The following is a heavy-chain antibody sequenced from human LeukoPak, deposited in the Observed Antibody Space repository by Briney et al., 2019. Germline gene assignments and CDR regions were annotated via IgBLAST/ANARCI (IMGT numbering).Heavy chain of an antibody. CDR3: AKGPPGYCSSTSCYLNWYFDL. CDR2: NIVGRGDS. V-gene: IGHV3-23*01. D-gene: IGHD2-2*01. J-gene: IGHJ2*01. Sequence: GGSLRLSCAASGFTFSSYAMSWVRQAPERGLEWISSNIVGRGDSYYADSVEGRFTISRDNSKNTLYLQMNSLRAEDTAVYYCAKGPPGYCSSTSCYLNWYFDLWGRGTLVTVSS. CDR1: GFTFSSYA.